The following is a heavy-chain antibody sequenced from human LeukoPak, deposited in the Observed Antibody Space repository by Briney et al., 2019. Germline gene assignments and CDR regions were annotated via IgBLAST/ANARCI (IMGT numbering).Heavy chain of an antibody. D-gene: IGHD3-22*01. V-gene: IGHV1-69*01. CDR1: GGSFTFTSHA. Sequence: SVKVSCKASGGSFTFTSHAISWVRQAPGQGLEWMGGLIPIYGSANYAQKFQGRVTITSDESTRTVIMELSSLRPEDSAVYYCAGFFYDNSGDAFDIWGQGTMVTVSS. J-gene: IGHJ3*02. CDR2: LIPIYGSA. CDR3: AGFFYDNSGDAFDI.